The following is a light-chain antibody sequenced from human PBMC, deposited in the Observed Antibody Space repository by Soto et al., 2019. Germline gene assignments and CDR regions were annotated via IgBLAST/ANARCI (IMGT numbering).Light chain of an antibody. CDR2: GAS. CDR1: HVVFTN. CDR3: PQSSSHPLP. J-gene: IGKJ4*01. V-gene: IGKV3-15*01. Sequence: EIGRTHAPATLSWSPGERGTLSCRASHVVFTNLALYQQEPGPPPRPLIFGASTRASGIPAKFSGSGSGTDFPLTISCLQSDDFAPYYSPQSSSHPLPFGGRTK.